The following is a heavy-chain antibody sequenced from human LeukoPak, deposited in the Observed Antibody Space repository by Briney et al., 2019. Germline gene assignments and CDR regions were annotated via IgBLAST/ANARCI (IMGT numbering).Heavy chain of an antibody. J-gene: IGHJ3*02. D-gene: IGHD4-17*01. CDR1: GGSISSYY. V-gene: IGHV4-59*01. CDR2: IYYSGST. CDR3: ARDMGLDYGDYGGAFDI. Sequence: PSETLSLTCTVSGGSISSYYWSWIRQRPGKGLEWIGYIYYSGSTNYNPSLKSRVTISVDTSKNQFSLKLSSVTAADTAVYYCARDMGLDYGDYGGAFDIWGQGTMVTVSS.